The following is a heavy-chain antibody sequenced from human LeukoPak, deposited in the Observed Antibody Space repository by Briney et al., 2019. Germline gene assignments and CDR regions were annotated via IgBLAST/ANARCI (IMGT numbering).Heavy chain of an antibody. Sequence: PSDTLSLTCTVSGGSISPYYWTWMRQPPGKGLEWIAFIYYNGNTNYNPSLKSRVTILVDTSKNQFSLKLSSVTAADTAVYYCATTYYDFWSGYEQSFNFDYWGQGTLVTVSS. CDR3: ATTYYDFWSGYEQSFNFDY. CDR1: GGSISPYY. CDR2: IYYNGNT. D-gene: IGHD3-3*01. J-gene: IGHJ4*02. V-gene: IGHV4-59*08.